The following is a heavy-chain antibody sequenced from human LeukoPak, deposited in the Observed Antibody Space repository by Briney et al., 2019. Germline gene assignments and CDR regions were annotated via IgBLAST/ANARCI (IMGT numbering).Heavy chain of an antibody. Sequence: GASVKVSCKASGYTFTGYYMHWVRQAPGQGLEWMGGIIPIFGTANYAQKFQGRVTITADESTNTAYMELSSLRSEDTAVYYCAGPTDAFDIWGQGTMVTVSS. CDR1: GYTFTGYY. CDR2: IIPIFGTA. V-gene: IGHV1-69*13. J-gene: IGHJ3*02. CDR3: AGPTDAFDI.